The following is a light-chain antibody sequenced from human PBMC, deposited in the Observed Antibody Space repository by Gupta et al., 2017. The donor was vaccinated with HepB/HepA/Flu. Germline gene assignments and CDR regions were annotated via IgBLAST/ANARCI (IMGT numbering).Light chain of an antibody. CDR3: QAWDSSTGVV. CDR1: KLGDKY. V-gene: IGLV3-1*01. Sequence: SYELTHPPSVSVSPGQTASITCSGDKLGDKYACWYQQKPGQSPVLVIYQDSKRPSGIPERFSGSNSGNTATLTISGTQAMDEADYYCQAWDSSTGVVFGGGTKLTVL. CDR2: QDS. J-gene: IGLJ2*01.